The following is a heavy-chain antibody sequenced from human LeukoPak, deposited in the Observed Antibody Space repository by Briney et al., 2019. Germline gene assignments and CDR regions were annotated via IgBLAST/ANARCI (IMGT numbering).Heavy chain of an antibody. D-gene: IGHD4-17*01. CDR2: IYYRGST. CDR1: GGSINNYY. J-gene: IGHJ4*02. CDR3: ARGGDYGDLRYFDY. Sequence: SETLPLTCTVSGGSINNYYWSWIRQPPGKGLEWIGYIYYRGSTNYNPSLKSRVTFSVDTSKNQFSLKLNSVTAADTAVYYCARGGDYGDLRYFDYWGQGTLFTVSS. V-gene: IGHV4-59*01.